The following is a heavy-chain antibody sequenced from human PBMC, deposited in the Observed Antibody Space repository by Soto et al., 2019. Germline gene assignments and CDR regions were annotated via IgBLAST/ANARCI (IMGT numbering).Heavy chain of an antibody. J-gene: IGHJ4*02. Sequence: QVQLVESGGGMVQPGRSLRLSCAASGFNFSPYGMHWVRQAPGKGLEWVALIWYDGSNQYYADSVKGRFTISRDNSKNTLYLQMNSLRAEDTAVYHCARGWNYFDSSAYYFDYWGQGTLVTVSS. D-gene: IGHD3-22*01. CDR3: ARGWNYFDSSAYYFDY. CDR2: IWYDGSNQ. CDR1: GFNFSPYG. V-gene: IGHV3-33*01.